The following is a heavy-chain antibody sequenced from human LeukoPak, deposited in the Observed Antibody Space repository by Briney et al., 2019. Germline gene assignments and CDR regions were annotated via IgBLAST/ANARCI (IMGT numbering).Heavy chain of an antibody. CDR1: GFTFSSYW. D-gene: IGHD1-26*01. J-gene: IGHJ4*02. V-gene: IGHV3-7*05. Sequence: GGSLRLSCVASGFTFSSYWMSWVRQAPGKGLEWVANIKEDGSVKDYVDSVKGRFTISRDNAKNSLYLQMNSLRAEDTAVYYCARERSYYGSTSYWGQGTLVTVAS. CDR3: ARERSYYGSTSY. CDR2: IKEDGSVK.